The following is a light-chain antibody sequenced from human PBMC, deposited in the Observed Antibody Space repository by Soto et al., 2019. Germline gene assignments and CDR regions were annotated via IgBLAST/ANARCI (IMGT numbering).Light chain of an antibody. CDR2: GIF. J-gene: IGKJ2*01. CDR1: QSVGSN. CDR3: QQHSTWPSYT. Sequence: EIVMTQSPATLSVSLGERATLSCKASQSVGSNFAWYQQKPGQAPRLLIYGIFTRVTGVPDRFSGSGSGTDFFLTISSLQSEDFGVYYCQQHSTWPSYTFGQGTKLEI. V-gene: IGKV3-15*01.